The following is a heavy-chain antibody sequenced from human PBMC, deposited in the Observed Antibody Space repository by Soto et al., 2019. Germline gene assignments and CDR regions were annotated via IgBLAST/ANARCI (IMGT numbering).Heavy chain of an antibody. CDR2: IKQDGSEK. CDR1: GFTFSSYW. Sequence: AGGSLRLSCAASGFTFSSYWMSWVRQAPGKGLEWVANIKQDGSEKYYVDSVKGRFTISRDNAKNSLYLQMNSLRAEDTAVYYCAREGNYYYDSSGYYFTYYYYYGMDVWGQGTTVTVSS. V-gene: IGHV3-7*03. J-gene: IGHJ6*02. CDR3: AREGNYYYDSSGYYFTYYYYYGMDV. D-gene: IGHD3-22*01.